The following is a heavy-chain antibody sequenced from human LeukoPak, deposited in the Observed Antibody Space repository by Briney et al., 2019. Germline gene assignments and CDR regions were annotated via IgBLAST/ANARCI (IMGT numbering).Heavy chain of an antibody. CDR1: GYTFTGYY. Sequence: GASVKVSCKASGYTFTGYYMHWVRQAPGQGLEWMGGIHPNSGGTNYAQKFQGWVTMTRDTSISTAYMELSRLRSDDTAVYYCARAAKMVGATTFDPWGQGTLVTVSS. CDR3: ARAAKMVGATTFDP. V-gene: IGHV1-2*04. J-gene: IGHJ5*02. CDR2: IHPNSGGT. D-gene: IGHD1-26*01.